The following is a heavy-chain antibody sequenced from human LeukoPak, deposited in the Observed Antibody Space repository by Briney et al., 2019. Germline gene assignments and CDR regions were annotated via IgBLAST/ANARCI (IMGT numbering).Heavy chain of an antibody. Sequence: GGSLRLSCAASGFTFDTYAMSWVRQAPGKGLEWVSAISGSGSTIYYADSVKGRFTISRDNAKNSLYLQMNSLRAEDTAVYYCATASWYCSGGSCFDIWGQGTMVTVSS. J-gene: IGHJ3*02. CDR3: ATASWYCSGGSCFDI. V-gene: IGHV3-23*01. CDR2: ISGSGSTI. D-gene: IGHD2-15*01. CDR1: GFTFDTYA.